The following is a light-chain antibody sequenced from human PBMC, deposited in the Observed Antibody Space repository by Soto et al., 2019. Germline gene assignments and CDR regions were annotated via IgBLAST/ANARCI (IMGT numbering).Light chain of an antibody. Sequence: EIVMTQSPATLSVSPGERATLSCRASQTVSSNFAWYPQKPGQAPRLLIYGTSTRATGIPPRFSGSRSGTEFTLTISSLQAEDVAVYYCQQYNKWPYSLGKGTKLEIK. CDR2: GTS. CDR3: QQYNKWPYS. J-gene: IGKJ2*03. V-gene: IGKV3-15*01. CDR1: QTVSSN.